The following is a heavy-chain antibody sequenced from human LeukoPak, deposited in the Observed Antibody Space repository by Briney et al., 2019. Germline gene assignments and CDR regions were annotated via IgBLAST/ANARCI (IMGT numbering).Heavy chain of an antibody. CDR3: ARSLAVAGTWVLY. CDR1: GGSISSSSYY. J-gene: IGHJ4*02. V-gene: IGHV4-39*01. D-gene: IGHD6-19*01. Sequence: SETLSLTCTVSGGSISSSSYYWGWIRQPPGKGLEWIGSIYYSGSTYYNPSLKSRVTISVDTSKNQFSLKLSSVTAADTAVYYCARSLAVAGTWVLYWGQGTLVTVSS. CDR2: IYYSGST.